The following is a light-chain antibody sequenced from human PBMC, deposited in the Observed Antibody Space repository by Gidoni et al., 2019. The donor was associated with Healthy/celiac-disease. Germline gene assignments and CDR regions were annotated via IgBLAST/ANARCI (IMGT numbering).Light chain of an antibody. V-gene: IGKV3-20*01. CDR3: QQYVSSLWT. CDR1: QSVSSSY. Sequence: EIVLTQSPGTLSLSPGERATLSCRASQSVSSSYLAWYQQKPGQAPRLLIYGASSRATGIRDRYSGSGSGTDFTLTSSRLEPEDFAVYYCQQYVSSLWTFGQGTKVEIK. CDR2: GAS. J-gene: IGKJ1*01.